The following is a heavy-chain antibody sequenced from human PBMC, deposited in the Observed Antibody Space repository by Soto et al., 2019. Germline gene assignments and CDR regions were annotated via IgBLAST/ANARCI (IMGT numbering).Heavy chain of an antibody. CDR3: ARTVAGYYFDY. J-gene: IGHJ4*02. CDR2: ISAYNGNT. CDR1: GYTFTSYG. V-gene: IGHV1-18*01. D-gene: IGHD6-19*01. Sequence: QVQLVQSGAEVKKPGASVTVSCKASGYTFTSYGISWVRQAPGQGLEWMGWISAYNGNTNYAQKLQGRVTMTTDTFTSTAYMELRRLRCDDTAVYYCARTVAGYYFDYWGQGTLVTVSP.